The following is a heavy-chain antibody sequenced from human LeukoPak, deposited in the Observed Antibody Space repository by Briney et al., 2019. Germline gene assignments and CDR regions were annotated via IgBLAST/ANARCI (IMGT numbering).Heavy chain of an antibody. Sequence: SETLSLTCTVSGGSISSYYWSWTRQPPGKGLEWIGYIYYSGSTNYNPSLKSRVTISVDTSKNQFSLKLSSVTAADTAVYYCARAEWYSSSWPNAFDIWGQGTMVTVSS. J-gene: IGHJ3*02. V-gene: IGHV4-59*01. CDR2: IYYSGST. CDR1: GGSISSYY. D-gene: IGHD6-13*01. CDR3: ARAEWYSSSWPNAFDI.